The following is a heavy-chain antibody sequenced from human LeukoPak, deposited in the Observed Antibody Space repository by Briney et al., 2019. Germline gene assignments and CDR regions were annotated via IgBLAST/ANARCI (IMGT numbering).Heavy chain of an antibody. CDR3: AREGRGSTPGY. CDR1: GGSIRSYY. V-gene: IGHV4-4*07. CDR2: ISSSGST. J-gene: IGHJ4*02. Sequence: SETLSLTCTVSGGSIRSYYWSWVRQPAGKGLEWIGRISSSGSTDYNPSLKSRVTMSVDTSKNQFSLRLISVTAADTAVYYCAREGRGSTPGYWGQGTLVTVSS. D-gene: IGHD2-15*01.